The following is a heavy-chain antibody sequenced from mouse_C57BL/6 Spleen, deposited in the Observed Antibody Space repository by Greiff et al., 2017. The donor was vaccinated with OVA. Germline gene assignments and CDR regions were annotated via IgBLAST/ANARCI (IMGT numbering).Heavy chain of an antibody. J-gene: IGHJ4*01. Sequence: QVQLKESGAELARPGASVKLSCKASGYTFTSYGISWVKQRTGQGLEWIGEIYPRSGNTYYNEKFKGKATLTADKSSSTAYMELRSLTSEDSAVYFCARDGDYGSVYAMDYWGQGTSVTVSS. CDR2: IYPRSGNT. CDR1: GYTFTSYG. V-gene: IGHV1-81*01. D-gene: IGHD1-1*01. CDR3: ARDGDYGSVYAMDY.